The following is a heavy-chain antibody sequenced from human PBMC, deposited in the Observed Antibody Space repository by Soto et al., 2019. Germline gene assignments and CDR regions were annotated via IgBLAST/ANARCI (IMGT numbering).Heavy chain of an antibody. Sequence: GGSLRLSCAASGFTLRSYAMSWVRQAPGKGLEWVSAISGSGGRTYYAEYVKGRLTISRDNSNNTLYRQMNSLRAEDTAVYYCAQGMRKSSSWYVTFDYWGQGTLVTVSS. J-gene: IGHJ4*02. CDR1: GFTLRSYA. CDR2: ISGSGGRT. V-gene: IGHV3-23*01. CDR3: AQGMRKSSSWYVTFDY. D-gene: IGHD6-13*01.